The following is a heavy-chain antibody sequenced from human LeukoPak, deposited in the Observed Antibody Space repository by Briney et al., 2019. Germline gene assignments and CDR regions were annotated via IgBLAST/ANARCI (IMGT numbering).Heavy chain of an antibody. Sequence: GGSLRLSCAASGFTFSSYAMNWVRQAPGKGLEWVSYISSSSSTIYYADSVKGRFTISRDNAKNSLYLQMNSLRAEDTAVYYCARDKGSYYDSSGSGDYWGQGTLVTVSS. J-gene: IGHJ4*02. CDR3: ARDKGSYYDSSGSGDY. CDR2: ISSSSSTI. D-gene: IGHD3-22*01. CDR1: GFTFSSYA. V-gene: IGHV3-48*01.